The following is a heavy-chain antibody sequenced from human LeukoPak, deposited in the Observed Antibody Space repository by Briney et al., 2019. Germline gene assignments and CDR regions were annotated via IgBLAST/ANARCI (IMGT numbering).Heavy chain of an antibody. Sequence: SETLSLTCIVSGGSISSSSYYWDWIRQPPGKGLEWIGSIYYSGSTYYNPSLKSRVTISVDTSKNQFSLKLSSVTAADTAVYYCATRGYSGYDYVPHFDYWGQGTLVTVSS. V-gene: IGHV4-39*01. CDR2: IYYSGST. J-gene: IGHJ4*02. D-gene: IGHD5-12*01. CDR3: ATRGYSGYDYVPHFDY. CDR1: GGSISSSSYY.